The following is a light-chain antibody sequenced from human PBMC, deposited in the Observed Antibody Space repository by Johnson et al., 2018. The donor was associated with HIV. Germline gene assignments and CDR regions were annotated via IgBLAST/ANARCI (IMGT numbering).Light chain of an antibody. Sequence: QSVLTQPPSVSAAPGQKVTISCSGSSSNIGNSYVSWYQQLPGTAPKLLIYDNNKRPSGIPDRFSGSKSGTSATLGITGLQTGDEADYYCATWDTSLSTGGVFGTGTKVTVL. V-gene: IGLV1-51*01. J-gene: IGLJ1*01. CDR2: DNN. CDR1: SSNIGNSY. CDR3: ATWDTSLSTGGV.